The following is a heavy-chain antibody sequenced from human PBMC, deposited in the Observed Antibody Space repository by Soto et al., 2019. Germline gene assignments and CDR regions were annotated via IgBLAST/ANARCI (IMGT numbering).Heavy chain of an antibody. Sequence: TSETLSLTCAVYDGSFSGYYGSWIRQPPGKGLEWIGEINHSGSTNYNPSLKSRVTISVDTSKNQFSLKLSSVTAADTAVYYCARVSGIYYYGMDVWGQGTTVTVSS. J-gene: IGHJ6*02. CDR3: ARVSGIYYYGMDV. CDR2: INHSGST. CDR1: DGSFSGYY. D-gene: IGHD3-10*01. V-gene: IGHV4-34*01.